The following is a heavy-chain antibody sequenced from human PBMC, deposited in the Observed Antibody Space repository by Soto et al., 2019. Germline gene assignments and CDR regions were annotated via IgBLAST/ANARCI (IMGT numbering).Heavy chain of an antibody. CDR1: GFSFTAAY. J-gene: IGHJ4*02. D-gene: IGHD2-8*01. V-gene: IGHV3-15*01. CDR2: IKSKADGETL. Sequence: PGGSLRLSCAASGFSFTAAYMYWVRQAPGEGLEWVGRIKSKADGETLDYAAPVKGRFTISRDDSKNTLFLQMNSLKTEDTAMYYCTTVALHCTNDLCPPDIDYWGQGTLVTVSS. CDR3: TTVALHCTNDLCPPDIDY.